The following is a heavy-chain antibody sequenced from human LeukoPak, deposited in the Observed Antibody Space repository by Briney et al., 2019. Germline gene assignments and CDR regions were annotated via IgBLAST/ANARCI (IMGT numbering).Heavy chain of an antibody. D-gene: IGHD4-17*01. CDR1: GYTFTGYY. CDR2: INPSGGST. Sequence: GASVKVSCEASGYTFTGYYMHWVRQAPGQGLEWMGIINPSGGSTSYAQKFQGRVTMTRDTSTSTVYMELSSLRSEDTAVYYCARVGNYGDFFDYWGQGTLVTVSS. CDR3: ARVGNYGDFFDY. J-gene: IGHJ4*02. V-gene: IGHV1-46*01.